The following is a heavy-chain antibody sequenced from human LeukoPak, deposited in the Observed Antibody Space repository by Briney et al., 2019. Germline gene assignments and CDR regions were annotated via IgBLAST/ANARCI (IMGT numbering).Heavy chain of an antibody. CDR2: ISAYNGNT. D-gene: IGHD3-3*01. V-gene: IGHV1-18*01. J-gene: IGHJ3*02. CDR1: GGTFSSYA. Sequence: ASVKVSCKASGGTFSSYAISWVRQAPGQGLEWMGWISAYNGNTNYAQKLQGRVTMTTDTSTSTAYMELRSLRSDDTAVYYCARVVTIFGVVITEIDAFDIWGQGTMVTVSS. CDR3: ARVVTIFGVVITEIDAFDI.